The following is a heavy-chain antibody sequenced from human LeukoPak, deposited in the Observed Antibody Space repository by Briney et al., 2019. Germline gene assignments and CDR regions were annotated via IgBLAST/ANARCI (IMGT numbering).Heavy chain of an antibody. D-gene: IGHD3-22*01. CDR1: GYTFTSYD. CDR2: MNPNSGNT. J-gene: IGHJ3*02. CDR3: ARGSYYDSSGYYQNDAFDI. V-gene: IGHV1-8*01. Sequence: ASVKVSCKASGYTFTSYDINWVRQAIGQGLEWMGWMNPNSGNTGYAQKFQGRVTMTRNTSISTAYMELSSLRSEDTAVYYCARGSYYDSSGYYQNDAFDIWGQGTMVTVSS.